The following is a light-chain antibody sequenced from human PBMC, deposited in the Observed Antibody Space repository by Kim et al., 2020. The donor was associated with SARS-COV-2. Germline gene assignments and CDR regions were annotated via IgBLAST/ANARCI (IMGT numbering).Light chain of an antibody. V-gene: IGKV1-5*03. J-gene: IGKJ1*01. Sequence: DVQMTQSPSTLSASVGDRVTITCRASKSISSWLAWYQQKPGKAPKLLIYKASSLESGVPSRFSGSGSGTEFTLTISSLQAEDFATYFCQQYYSDWTFGQGTKVDIK. CDR2: KAS. CDR1: KSISSW. CDR3: QQYYSDWT.